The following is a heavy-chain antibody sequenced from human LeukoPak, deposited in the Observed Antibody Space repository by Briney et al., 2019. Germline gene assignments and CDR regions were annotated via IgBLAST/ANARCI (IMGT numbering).Heavy chain of an antibody. CDR1: GFTFRSYG. D-gene: IGHD2-15*01. Sequence: PGGSLRLSCAASGFTFRSYGMHWVRQAPGKGLVWVSRISSDGTSTTCADSVKGRFTISRDNAKNTLYLQLDSLRAEDTAIYYCASPGWSDALDMWGQGTRVTASS. CDR3: ASPGWSDALDM. J-gene: IGHJ3*02. CDR2: ISSDGTST. V-gene: IGHV3-74*01.